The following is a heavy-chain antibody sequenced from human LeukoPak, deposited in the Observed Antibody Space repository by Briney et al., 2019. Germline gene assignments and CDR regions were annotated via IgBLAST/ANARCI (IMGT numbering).Heavy chain of an antibody. Sequence: GESLKISCKSSGYDFTSYWIGWVRQMPGKGLEWMGIIYPDDSDTRYSPSFQGQVTISADKSISTVCLQWSSLKASDSAMYYCARRREASAWYQRVFFDYWGQGTLVTVSS. CDR2: IYPDDSDT. CDR3: ARRREASAWYQRVFFDY. V-gene: IGHV5-51*01. D-gene: IGHD6-19*01. CDR1: GYDFTSYW. J-gene: IGHJ4*02.